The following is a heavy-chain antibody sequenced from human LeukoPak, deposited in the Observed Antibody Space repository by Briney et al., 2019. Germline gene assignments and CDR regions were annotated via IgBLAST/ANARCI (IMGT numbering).Heavy chain of an antibody. CDR1: GFTFSSYA. J-gene: IGHJ3*01. V-gene: IGHV3-23*01. CDR3: ARDIELST. CDR2: IGGSDTNT. Sequence: GGSLRLSCAASGFTFSSYAMSWVRQAPGMGLEWVSAIGGSDTNTYYADSVKGRFTISKNSLYLQINSLRAEDTAIYYCARDIELSTWGLGTMVTVSS. D-gene: IGHD3-16*02.